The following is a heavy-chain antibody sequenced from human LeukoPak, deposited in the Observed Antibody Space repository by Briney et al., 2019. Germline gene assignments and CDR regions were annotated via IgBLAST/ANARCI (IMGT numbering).Heavy chain of an antibody. D-gene: IGHD1-26*01. V-gene: IGHV4-61*01. Sequence: SETLSLTCTVSGGSVSSGSYYWSWIRQPPGKGLEWIGYIYYSGSTNYNPSLKSRVTISVDTSKNQFSLKLSSVTAADTAVYYCARGAVGATTLRSGYFDYWGQGTLVTVSS. CDR2: IYYSGST. CDR3: ARGAVGATTLRSGYFDY. J-gene: IGHJ4*02. CDR1: GGSVSSGSYY.